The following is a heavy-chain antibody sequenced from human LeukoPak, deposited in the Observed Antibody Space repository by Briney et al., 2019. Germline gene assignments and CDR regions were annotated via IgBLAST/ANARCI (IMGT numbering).Heavy chain of an antibody. CDR2: IGDGGTFT. CDR3: ASCSGYYYGH. Sequence: GESLRLSCTASGFTFSSYAMNWVRQAPGKGLEWVSGIGDGGTFTYYADSVKGRFNISRDNAKNTLYLHMNSLRAEDTAVYYCASCSGYYYGHWGQGTLVTVSS. D-gene: IGHD3-22*01. CDR1: GFTFSSYA. V-gene: IGHV3-23*01. J-gene: IGHJ4*02.